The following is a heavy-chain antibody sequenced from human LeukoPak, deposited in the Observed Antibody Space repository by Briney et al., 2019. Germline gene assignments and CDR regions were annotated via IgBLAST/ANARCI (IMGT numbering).Heavy chain of an antibody. J-gene: IGHJ6*03. V-gene: IGHV4-39*01. Sequence: SETLSLTCTVSGGSISSSSYYWGWIRQPPGKGLEWIGSIYYSGSTYYNPSLKSRVTISVDTSKNQFSLKLSSVTAADTAVYCCARWTYYMDVWGKGTTVTVSS. CDR2: IYYSGST. CDR1: GGSISSSSYY. CDR3: ARWTYYMDV. D-gene: IGHD3/OR15-3a*01.